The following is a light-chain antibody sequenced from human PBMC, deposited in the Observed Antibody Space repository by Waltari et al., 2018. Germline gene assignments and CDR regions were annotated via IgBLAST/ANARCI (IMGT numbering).Light chain of an antibody. CDR3: QQYYSTPVT. J-gene: IGKJ4*01. CDR1: QSVLYSSNNKNY. V-gene: IGKV4-1*01. CDR2: WAS. Sequence: DIVMTQSPDSLAVSMGERANINCKPSQSVLYSSNNKNYLAWYQQKPGQPPKLLIYWASTRESGVPDRFSGSGSGTDFTLTISSLQAEDVAVYYCQQYYSTPVTFGGGTKVEIK.